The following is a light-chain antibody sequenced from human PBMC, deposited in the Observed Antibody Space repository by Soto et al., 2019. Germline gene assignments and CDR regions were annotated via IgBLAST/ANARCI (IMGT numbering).Light chain of an antibody. CDR1: QSVRSY. CDR3: QQRSNWFT. V-gene: IGKV3-11*01. CDR2: DAS. J-gene: IGKJ3*01. Sequence: EIVLTQSPATLSLSPGERATLSCRASQSVRSYLAWYQQKPGQAPRLLIYDASNRATGVPARFSGSGSGTDFTLTISSLEPEDFAVYYCQQRSNWFTFGPGTKVDLK.